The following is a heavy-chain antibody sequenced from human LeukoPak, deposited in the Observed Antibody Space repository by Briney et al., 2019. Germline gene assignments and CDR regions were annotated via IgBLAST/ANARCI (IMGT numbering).Heavy chain of an antibody. Sequence: GGSLRLSCAASGFSFRTYAMHWVRQAPGKGLEWVALIRYDGTKKYYADSVKGRLIISRDNSENTLNLQMNSLRLEDTAVYYCAKDSGIGDYHLYYMDVWGKGTTVTVSS. V-gene: IGHV3-30*02. D-gene: IGHD3-10*01. CDR2: IRYDGTKK. CDR1: GFSFRTYA. J-gene: IGHJ6*03. CDR3: AKDSGIGDYHLYYMDV.